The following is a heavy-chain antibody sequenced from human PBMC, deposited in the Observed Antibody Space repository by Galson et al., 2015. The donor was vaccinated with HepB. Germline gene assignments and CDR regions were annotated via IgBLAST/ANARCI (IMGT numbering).Heavy chain of an antibody. CDR2: ISSSSSYI. J-gene: IGHJ3*02. D-gene: IGHD2-8*01. Sequence: SLRLSCAASGFTFRPYSMNWVRQAPGKGLEWVSSISSSSSYIYYADSVKGRFTISRDNAKNSLYLQMNSLRAEDTAVYYCARPFVINGVFYDALDIWGQGTMLTVSS. V-gene: IGHV3-21*01. CDR1: GFTFRPYS. CDR3: ARPFVINGVFYDALDI.